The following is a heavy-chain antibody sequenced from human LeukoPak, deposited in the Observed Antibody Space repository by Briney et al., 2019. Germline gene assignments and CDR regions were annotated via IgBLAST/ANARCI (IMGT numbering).Heavy chain of an antibody. CDR3: ARGGFVGNTDILTGYGY. CDR1: GGTFSSYA. CDR2: IIPILGTA. D-gene: IGHD3-9*01. J-gene: IGHJ4*02. V-gene: IGHV1-69*13. Sequence: SVTVSCKASGGTFSSYAISWVRQAPGQGLEWMGGIIPILGTANYAQKFQGRVTITADESTSTAYMELSSLRSEDTAVYYCARGGFVGNTDILTGYGYWGQGTLVTVSS.